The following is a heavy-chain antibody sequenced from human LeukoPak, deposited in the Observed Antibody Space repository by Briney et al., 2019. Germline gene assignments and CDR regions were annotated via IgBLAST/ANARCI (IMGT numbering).Heavy chain of an antibody. Sequence: GGSLRLSCAASGFTVSSNYMSWVRQPPGKGLEWVSLIYSGGSTYYADSVKGRFTISRDNSKNTVYLQMNSLRAEDTAVYYCARDGGVIYYYYYYYMDVWGKGTTVTVSS. J-gene: IGHJ6*03. V-gene: IGHV3-53*01. CDR3: ARDGGVIYYYYYYYMDV. D-gene: IGHD3-16*02. CDR1: GFTVSSNY. CDR2: IYSGGST.